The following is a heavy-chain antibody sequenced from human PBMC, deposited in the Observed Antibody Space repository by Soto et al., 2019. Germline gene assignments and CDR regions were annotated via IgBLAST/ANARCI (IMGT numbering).Heavy chain of an antibody. J-gene: IGHJ4*02. CDR1: GYTFTSYY. V-gene: IGHV1-46*01. D-gene: IGHD2-15*01. CDR2: INPSGGST. CDR3: ARVYCSGGGCYGIDY. Sequence: ASVKVSCKASGYTFTSYYMQWVRQAPGQGLEWMGIINPSGGSTSYAQKFQGRVTMTRDTSTSTVYMELSSLRSEDTAVYYCARVYCSGGGCYGIDYWGQGTLVTVSS.